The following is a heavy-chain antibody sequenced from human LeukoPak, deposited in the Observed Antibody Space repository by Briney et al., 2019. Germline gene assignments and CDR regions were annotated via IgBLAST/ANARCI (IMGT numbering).Heavy chain of an antibody. J-gene: IGHJ4*02. CDR1: GGSISSYF. CDR3: ARHADKNYDILPDY. CDR2: IYYSGST. D-gene: IGHD3-9*01. Sequence: PSETLSLTCTVSGGSISSYFWIWIRQPPGKGLEWIGYIYYSGSTNYNPSLKSRVTISVDTSKNQFSLKLSSVTAADTAVYYCARHADKNYDILPDYWGQGTLVTVSS. V-gene: IGHV4-59*08.